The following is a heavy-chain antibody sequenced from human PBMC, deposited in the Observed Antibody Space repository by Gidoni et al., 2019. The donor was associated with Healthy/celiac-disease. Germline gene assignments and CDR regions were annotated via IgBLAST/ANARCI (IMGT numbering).Heavy chain of an antibody. J-gene: IGHJ6*02. CDR2: LKQDGSDK. CDR3: ARDLAAAPYYYYGMDV. D-gene: IGHD6-13*01. Sequence: EVQVGESGGGVVQPWGSLRPSCAASGFTFSRQWMSWVRQAQGKGLGWVVDLKQDGSDKYYVDSVKGRVNISRDNATNSLYLLMNSLRAEDTAVYYCARDLAAAPYYYYGMDVWGQGTTVTVSS. CDR1: GFTFSRQW. V-gene: IGHV3-7*01.